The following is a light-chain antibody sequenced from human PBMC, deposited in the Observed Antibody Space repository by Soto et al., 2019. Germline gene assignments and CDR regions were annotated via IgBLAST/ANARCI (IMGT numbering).Light chain of an antibody. CDR3: CSYSGTSTSLV. Sequence: QSALTQPASVSGSPGQSITISCTGTSSDVGSYNLVSWYQQHPGKAPKLMIYEGSKRPSGISNPFSGSKSGNTASLTISGLQAEDEDEYYCCSYSGTSTSLVFGGGTKLTVL. CDR2: EGS. CDR1: SSDVGSYNL. V-gene: IGLV2-23*01. J-gene: IGLJ2*01.